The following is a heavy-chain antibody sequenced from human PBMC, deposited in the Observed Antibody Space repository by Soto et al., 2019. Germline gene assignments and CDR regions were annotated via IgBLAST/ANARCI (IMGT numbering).Heavy chain of an antibody. CDR1: GGSISSSSYY. CDR3: ARDQNFESIAAANVRVNWFDP. D-gene: IGHD6-13*01. Sequence: QLQLQESGPGLVKPSETLSLTCTVSGGSISSSSYYWGWIRQPPGKGLEWIGSIYYSGSTNYNPSLKSRVTISVDKSKNQFSLKLSSVTAADTAVYYCARDQNFESIAAANVRVNWFDPWGQGTLVTVSS. J-gene: IGHJ5*02. V-gene: IGHV4-39*07. CDR2: IYYSGST.